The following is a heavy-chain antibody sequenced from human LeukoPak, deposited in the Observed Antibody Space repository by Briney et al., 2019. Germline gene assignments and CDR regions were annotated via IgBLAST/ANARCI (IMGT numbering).Heavy chain of an antibody. Sequence: ASVKVSCKASGYRFTSYDMHWVRQAPGQGLEWMGIINPSGGSTTYAQKFQGRVTMTRDTSTSTVYMELSSLRSDDSAVYYCARDLEDGHPDGAAAIKGDPSPKSDYWGQGTLVTVSS. CDR3: ARDLEDGHPDGAAAIKGDPSPKSDY. CDR1: GYRFTSYD. D-gene: IGHD2-2*01. V-gene: IGHV1-46*01. J-gene: IGHJ4*02. CDR2: INPSGGST.